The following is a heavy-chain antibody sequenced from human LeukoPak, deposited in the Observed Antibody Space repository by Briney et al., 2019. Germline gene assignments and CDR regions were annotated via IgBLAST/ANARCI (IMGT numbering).Heavy chain of an antibody. CDR3: AKDSSPTGYSSGWYAWFDP. CDR1: GFTFSSYW. J-gene: IGHJ5*02. Sequence: GGSLRLSCAASGFTFSSYWMSWVRQALGKGLEWVANIKQDGSEKYYVDSVKGRFTISRDNSKNTLYLQMNSLRAEDTAVYYCAKDSSPTGYSSGWYAWFDPWGQGTLVTVSS. CDR2: IKQDGSEK. D-gene: IGHD6-19*01. V-gene: IGHV3-7*05.